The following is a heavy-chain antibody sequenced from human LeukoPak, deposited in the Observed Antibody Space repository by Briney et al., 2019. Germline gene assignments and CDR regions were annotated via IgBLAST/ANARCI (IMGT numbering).Heavy chain of an antibody. J-gene: IGHJ6*02. V-gene: IGHV1-18*01. Sequence: VSVKVSCKASGYTFTSYGISWVRQAPGQGLEWMGWISAYNGNTNYAQKLQGRVTMTTDTSTSTAYMELRSLRSDDTAVYYCARSEYGIAARRSYYYYGMDVWGQGTTVTVSS. CDR1: GYTFTSYG. CDR3: ARSEYGIAARRSYYYYGMDV. D-gene: IGHD6-6*01. CDR2: ISAYNGNT.